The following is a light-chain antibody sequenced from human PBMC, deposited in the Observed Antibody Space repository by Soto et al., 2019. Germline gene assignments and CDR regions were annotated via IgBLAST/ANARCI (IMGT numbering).Light chain of an antibody. V-gene: IGKV3-20*01. J-gene: IGKJ1*01. Sequence: EIVLPQSPVALSVSPEERATPSCRASQSVSSTYLAWYQQKPGQAPRLLIYGASSRATGIPDRFSGSGSGTDFTLTISRLEPEDFAVYYCQQYGSSPRTFGQGTKVDIK. CDR1: QSVSSTY. CDR2: GAS. CDR3: QQYGSSPRT.